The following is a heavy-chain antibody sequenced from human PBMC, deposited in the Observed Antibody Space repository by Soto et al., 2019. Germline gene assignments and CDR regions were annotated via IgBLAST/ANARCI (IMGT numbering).Heavy chain of an antibody. CDR3: ARANYYGSPGDFDY. Sequence: PWGSLRLSCVASEFTFSSYSMNWVRQAPGKGLEWVSYISSSSSTIYYADSVKGRFTISRDNAKNSLYLQMNSLRAEDTAVYYSARANYYGSPGDFDYWGQGTLLTVSS. V-gene: IGHV3-48*01. CDR1: EFTFSSYS. J-gene: IGHJ4*02. D-gene: IGHD3-10*01. CDR2: ISSSSSTI.